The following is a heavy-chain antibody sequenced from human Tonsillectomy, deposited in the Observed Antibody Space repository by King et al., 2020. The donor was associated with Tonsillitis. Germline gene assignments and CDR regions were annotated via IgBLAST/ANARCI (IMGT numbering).Heavy chain of an antibody. J-gene: IGHJ5*02. V-gene: IGHV3-30*02. CDR3: AKVGPALGVGVTDPFDP. CDR2: IRYHGSDK. CDR1: GFIFSLYG. Sequence: VQLVESGGGVVQPGGSLRLSCAASGFIFSLYGMHWVRQATGKGLEWVAYIRYHGSDKYYADSVKGRFTISRDNSENTLYLQMSNLRPEDTAVYYCAKVGPALGVGVTDPFDPWGQGTLVTVSS. D-gene: IGHD1-26*01.